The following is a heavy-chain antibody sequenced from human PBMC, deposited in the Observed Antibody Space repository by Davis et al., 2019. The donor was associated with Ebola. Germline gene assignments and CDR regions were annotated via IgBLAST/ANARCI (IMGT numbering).Heavy chain of an antibody. CDR2: ISAFNSNT. Sequence: ASVKVSCKASGYTFASYGISWVRQAPGQGLDWMGWISAFNSNTNYAQKLQGRVTMTTDTSTSTAYMELRSLTSDDTAVYYCARDLGTSVLDYWGQGTLVTVSS. J-gene: IGHJ4*02. D-gene: IGHD4-11*01. CDR1: GYTFASYG. V-gene: IGHV1-18*01. CDR3: ARDLGTSVLDY.